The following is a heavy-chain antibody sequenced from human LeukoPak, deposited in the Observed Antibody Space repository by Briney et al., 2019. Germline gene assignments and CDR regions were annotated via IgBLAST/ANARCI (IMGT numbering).Heavy chain of an antibody. CDR3: ARALEMATPL. J-gene: IGHJ4*02. CDR2: ISSSSSYI. D-gene: IGHD5-24*01. CDR1: GFTFSSSS. Sequence: GGSLRLSCAASGFTFSSSSMNWVRQAPGKGLEWVSSISSSSSYIYYADSVKGRFTISRDNAKNSLYLQMNSLRAEDTAVYYCARALEMATPLWGQGTLVTVSS. V-gene: IGHV3-21*01.